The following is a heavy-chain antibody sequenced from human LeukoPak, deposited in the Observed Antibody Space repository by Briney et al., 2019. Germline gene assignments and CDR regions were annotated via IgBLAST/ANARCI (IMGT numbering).Heavy chain of an antibody. J-gene: IGHJ4*02. CDR2: ISSSSSYI. Sequence: GGSLRLSCAASGFTFSSYSMNWVRQAPGKGLEWVSSISSSSSYIYYADPVKGRFTISRDNAKNSLYLQMNSLRAEDTAVYYCAREPSLYNSDYWGQGTLVTVSS. CDR3: AREPSLYNSDY. V-gene: IGHV3-21*01. CDR1: GFTFSSYS. D-gene: IGHD1-1*01.